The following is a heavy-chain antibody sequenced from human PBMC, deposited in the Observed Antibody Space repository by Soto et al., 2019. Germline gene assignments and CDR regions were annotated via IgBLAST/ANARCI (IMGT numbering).Heavy chain of an antibody. J-gene: IGHJ6*02. CDR2: ISYDGTDK. CDR3: VSDGGRYFDLFCGIDV. Sequence: GGALRLSCAASGFTFSSYPMHWVRQAPGKGLEWVAMISYDGTDKYYADSVKGRVTISRDNSKNTLYLQRNSLRVEDTAVYYCVSDGGRYFDLFCGIDVWGQGTTVPASS. V-gene: IGHV3-30-3*01. CDR1: GFTFSSYP. D-gene: IGHD3-9*01.